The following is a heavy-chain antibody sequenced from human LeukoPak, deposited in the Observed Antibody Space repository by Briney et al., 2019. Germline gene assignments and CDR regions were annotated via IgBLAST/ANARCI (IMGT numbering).Heavy chain of an antibody. Sequence: SETLSLTCTVSGGSISSSSYYWGWIRQPPGKGLEWIGSIYYSGSTYYNPSLKSRVTISVDTSKNQFSLKLSSVTAADTAVYYCAREGHAAMGYWGQGTLVTVSS. J-gene: IGHJ4*02. D-gene: IGHD5-18*01. V-gene: IGHV4-39*07. CDR2: IYYSGST. CDR1: GGSISSSSYY. CDR3: AREGHAAMGY.